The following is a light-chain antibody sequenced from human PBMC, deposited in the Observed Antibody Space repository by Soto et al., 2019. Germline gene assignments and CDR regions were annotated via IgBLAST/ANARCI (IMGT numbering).Light chain of an antibody. CDR3: SSYTSSSTHV. Sequence: QSALTQPASVSGSPGQSITIFCTGTSSDIGGFTFVSWYQQHPGKVPKLMIFDVNRRPSGVSDRFSGSKSGNTASLTISGLQAEDEGDYYCSSYTSSSTHVFGSGTKLTVL. CDR2: DVN. V-gene: IGLV2-14*03. CDR1: SSDIGGFTF. J-gene: IGLJ1*01.